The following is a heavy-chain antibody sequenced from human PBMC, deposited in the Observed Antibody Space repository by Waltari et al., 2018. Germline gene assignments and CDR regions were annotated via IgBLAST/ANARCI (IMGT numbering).Heavy chain of an antibody. J-gene: IGHJ5*02. D-gene: IGHD4-4*01. CDR3: ARDSKFDP. Sequence: EVQLVESGGGLIQPGGSLRLYCAASGFSISDNYMSWVRQAPGKGLEWVSFINSGGTTYYADSVKGRFTISRDNSKNTVYLQMNSLRAEDTAMYYCARDSKFDPWGQGTLVTVSS. CDR2: INSGGTT. V-gene: IGHV3-53*01. CDR1: GFSISDNY.